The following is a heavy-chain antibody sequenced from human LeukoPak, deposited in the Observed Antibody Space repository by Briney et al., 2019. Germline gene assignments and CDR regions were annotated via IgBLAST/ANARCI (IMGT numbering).Heavy chain of an antibody. J-gene: IGHJ4*02. V-gene: IGHV3-7*03. D-gene: IGHD3-10*01. CDR3: AREYYYGSGSYSLDY. CDR1: GFTFSSYW. CDR2: IKQDGSEK. Sequence: GGSLRLSCAASGFTFSSYWMSWVRQAPGKGLERVANIKQDGSEKYYVDSVKGRFTISRDNAKNSLYLQMNSLRAEDTAVYYCAREYYYGSGSYSLDYWGQGTLVTVSS.